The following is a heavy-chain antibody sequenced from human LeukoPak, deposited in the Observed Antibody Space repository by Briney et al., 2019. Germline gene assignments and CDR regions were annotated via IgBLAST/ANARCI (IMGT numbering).Heavy chain of an antibody. Sequence: SETLSLTCTVSGGSISSYYWSWIRQPPGKGLEWIGYIYYSGSTNYNPSLKSRVTISVDTSKNQFSLKLSSVTAADTAVYYCARRIVGAAFDYWGRGTLVTVSS. V-gene: IGHV4-59*12. CDR3: ARRIVGAAFDY. CDR2: IYYSGST. D-gene: IGHD1-26*01. CDR1: GGSISSYY. J-gene: IGHJ4*02.